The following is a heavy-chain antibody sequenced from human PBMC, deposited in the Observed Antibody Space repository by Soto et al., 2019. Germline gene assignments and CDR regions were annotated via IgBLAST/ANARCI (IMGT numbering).Heavy chain of an antibody. CDR1: GLTFRSYS. J-gene: IGHJ6*02. CDR3: TRYQFPPAAAVYYYYYGMDV. CDR2: NSSSSSYI. Sequence: GGSSRLSCAAYGLTFRSYSMNWGGQGPGKAWEWVLSNSSSSSYIDKADSVKGRFTISRDNAKHSLYLQLKSLRAEDTAVYYSTRYQFPPAAAVYYYYYGMDVWDQGTTVTVSS. D-gene: IGHD6-13*01. V-gene: IGHV3-21*01.